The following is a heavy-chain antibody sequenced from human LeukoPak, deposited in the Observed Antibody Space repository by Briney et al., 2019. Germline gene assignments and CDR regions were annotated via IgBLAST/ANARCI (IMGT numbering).Heavy chain of an antibody. CDR1: GGSIRSSYYY. J-gene: IGHJ5*02. Sequence: PSETLSLTCTVSGGSIRSSYYYWGWIRQPPGKGLEWIGSIYDSGSTYYNPPLKSRVTISVDTSNNQFTLKLNSVTAADTAVYYCARHYDPWGQGTLVTVSS. CDR2: IYDSGST. CDR3: ARHYDP. V-gene: IGHV4-39*01.